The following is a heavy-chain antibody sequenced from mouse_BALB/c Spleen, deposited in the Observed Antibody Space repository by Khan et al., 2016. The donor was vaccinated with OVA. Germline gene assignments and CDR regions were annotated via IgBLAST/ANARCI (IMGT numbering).Heavy chain of an antibody. V-gene: IGHV1-20*01. CDR2: INPHIGET. CDR3: TRIYRSDFDY. J-gene: IGHJ2*01. D-gene: IGHD1-1*01. CDR1: GYSFTGYF. Sequence: VQLKQSGPELVRPGASVKISCKASGYSFTGYFMNWVMQSHGKSLEWIGRINPHIGETFYNPRFKDKATLTVDVSSSTANMELRTLTSEDSAVYYCTRIYRSDFDYWGQGTTLTVSS.